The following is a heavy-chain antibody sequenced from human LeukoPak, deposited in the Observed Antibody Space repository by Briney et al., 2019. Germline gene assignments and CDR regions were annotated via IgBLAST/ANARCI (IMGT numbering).Heavy chain of an antibody. V-gene: IGHV3-21*01. Sequence: GGSLRLSCAASGFTFSSYSMNWVRQAPGKGLEWVSSISSSSSYIYYADSVKGRFTISRDNAKNSLYLQMNSLRAEDTAVYYCARDHTIFGVARIQGGDAFDIWGQGTMVTVSS. J-gene: IGHJ3*02. CDR2: ISSSSSYI. D-gene: IGHD3-3*01. CDR1: GFTFSSYS. CDR3: ARDHTIFGVARIQGGDAFDI.